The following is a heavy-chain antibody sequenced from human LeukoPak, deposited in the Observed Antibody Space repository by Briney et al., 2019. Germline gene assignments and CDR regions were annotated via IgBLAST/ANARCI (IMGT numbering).Heavy chain of an antibody. CDR3: ARRYQVPPLDYYDSSGFDY. CDR1: GYSFTSYW. Sequence: GESLKISCKGSGYSFTSYWIGWVRQMPGKGLEWMGIIYPGDSDTRYSPSFQGQVTISADKSISTAYLQWSSLKASDTAMYYCARRYQVPPLDYYDSSGFDYWGQGTLVTVSS. D-gene: IGHD3-22*01. CDR2: IYPGDSDT. J-gene: IGHJ4*02. V-gene: IGHV5-51*01.